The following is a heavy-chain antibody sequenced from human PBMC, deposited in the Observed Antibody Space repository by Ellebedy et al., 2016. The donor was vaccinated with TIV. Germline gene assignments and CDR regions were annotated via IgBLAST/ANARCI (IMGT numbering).Heavy chain of an antibody. J-gene: IGHJ4*02. CDR1: GFTFSTYA. V-gene: IGHV3-23*01. D-gene: IGHD6-19*01. CDR3: AKAGYSSAWYLAFDY. CDR2: IIGSGGST. Sequence: GESLKISCAASGFTFSTYAMNWLRQAPGKGLEWVSSIIGSGGSTLYADSVKGRFTISRDNSKNMVYLQMNSLRVEDTAVYYCAKAGYSSAWYLAFDYWGQGTLVTVSS.